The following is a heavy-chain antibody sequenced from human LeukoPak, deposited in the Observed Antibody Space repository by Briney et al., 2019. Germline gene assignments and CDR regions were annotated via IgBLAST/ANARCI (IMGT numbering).Heavy chain of an antibody. J-gene: IGHJ3*02. CDR1: GFTFSSYA. D-gene: IGHD1-14*01. CDR2: ISGSGGST. CDR3: AKFGISAGGAFDI. Sequence: GGSLRLSCAASGFTFSSYAMSWVRQAPGKGLGWVSAISGSGGSTYYADSVKGRFTISRDNSKNTLYLQMNSLRVEDTAVYYCAKFGISAGGAFDIWGQGTMVTVSS. V-gene: IGHV3-23*01.